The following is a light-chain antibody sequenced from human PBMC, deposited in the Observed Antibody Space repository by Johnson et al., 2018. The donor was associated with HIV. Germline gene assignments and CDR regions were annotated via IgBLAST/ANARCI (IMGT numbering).Light chain of an antibody. CDR1: SSNIGNNY. J-gene: IGLJ1*01. CDR2: DNN. Sequence: QSVLTQPPSLSAAPGQRVSISCSGSSSNIGNNYVSWYQQVPGAAPKLLIYDNNKRPSGIPDRFSGSKSGTSATLGITGLQTGDEADYYCGTWDSSLTASVFGTGTKVTVL. V-gene: IGLV1-51*01. CDR3: GTWDSSLTASV.